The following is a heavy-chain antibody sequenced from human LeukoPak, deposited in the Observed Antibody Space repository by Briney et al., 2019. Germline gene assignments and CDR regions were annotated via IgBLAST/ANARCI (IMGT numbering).Heavy chain of an antibody. Sequence: GGSLRLSCAASGFTFSDYYMSWIRQAPGKGLEWLSYINIGGTNTHYADSVKGRFTISRDNAKKSLYLEMNNLRAEDTAVYYCTTDGAGFDTWGQGVLVTVSS. J-gene: IGHJ5*02. CDR3: TTDGAGFDT. V-gene: IGHV3-11*01. CDR2: INIGGTNT. CDR1: GFTFSDYY.